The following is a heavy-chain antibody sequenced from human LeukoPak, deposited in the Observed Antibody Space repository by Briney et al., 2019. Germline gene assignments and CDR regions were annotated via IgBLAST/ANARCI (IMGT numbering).Heavy chain of an antibody. CDR2: IFPIFRTS. CDR1: GDTFSSYT. Sequence: SVKVSCKASGDTFSSYTISWVRQAPGQGLEWMGGIFPIFRTSNYAQKFQGRVTITTDESTNTAYMELSSLKSEDTAVYYCASSELGFCSRTSCHDFDYWGQGTLVTVSS. CDR3: ASSELGFCSRTSCHDFDY. D-gene: IGHD2-2*01. J-gene: IGHJ4*02. V-gene: IGHV1-69*05.